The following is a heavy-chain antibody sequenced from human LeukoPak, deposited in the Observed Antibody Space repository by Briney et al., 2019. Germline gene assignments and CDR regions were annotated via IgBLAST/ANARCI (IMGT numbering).Heavy chain of an antibody. Sequence: GGSLRLSCAASGFTFSSYAMHWVRQAPGKGLEWVAVISYDGSNKYYADSVKGRFTISRDNSKNTLYLQMNSLRAEDTAVYYCARGDGRSMTPVDYWGQGTLVTVSS. D-gene: IGHD6-6*01. J-gene: IGHJ4*02. CDR1: GFTFSSYA. V-gene: IGHV3-30-3*01. CDR2: ISYDGSNK. CDR3: ARGDGRSMTPVDY.